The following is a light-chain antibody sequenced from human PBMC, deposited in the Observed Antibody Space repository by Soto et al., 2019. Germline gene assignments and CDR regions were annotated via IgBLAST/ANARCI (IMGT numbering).Light chain of an antibody. J-gene: IGLJ3*02. V-gene: IGLV1-47*01. CDR2: RDT. CDR1: SSNIGRNY. Sequence: SVLTQPPSASGTPGQRVTISCSGSSSNIGRNYVYWYQQFPGTAPKLLIYRDTQRPSGVPDRFSGSKSGTSASLGISGLRSDDEADYYCATWDDSLSGGVFGGGTKLTVL. CDR3: ATWDDSLSGGV.